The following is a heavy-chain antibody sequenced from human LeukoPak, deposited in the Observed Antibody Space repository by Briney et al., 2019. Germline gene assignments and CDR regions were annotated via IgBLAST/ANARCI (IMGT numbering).Heavy chain of an antibody. J-gene: IGHJ4*02. Sequence: ASVKVSCKASGYTFTSYGISWVRQAPGQGLEWMGWISAYNGNTNYARKLQGRVTMSTDTSTSTAYMELRSLRSDDTAVYYCARVEVDGSYQALFDYWGQGTLVTVSS. CDR3: ARVEVDGSYQALFDY. D-gene: IGHD1-26*01. CDR1: GYTFTSYG. CDR2: ISAYNGNT. V-gene: IGHV1-18*01.